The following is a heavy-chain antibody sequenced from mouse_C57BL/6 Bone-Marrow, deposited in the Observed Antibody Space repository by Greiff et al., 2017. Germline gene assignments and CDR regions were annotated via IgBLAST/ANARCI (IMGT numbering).Heavy chain of an antibody. CDR2: SRNKANDYTT. Sequence: VQLVESGGGLVQSGRSLRLSCATSGFTFSDFYMEWVRQAPGKGLEWIAASRNKANDYTTEYSASVKGRFIVSRDTSQSILYLQMNALRAEDTAIYYCAREDSSGSAWFAYWGQGTLVTVSA. D-gene: IGHD3-2*02. J-gene: IGHJ3*01. V-gene: IGHV7-1*01. CDR1: GFTFSDFY. CDR3: AREDSSGSAWFAY.